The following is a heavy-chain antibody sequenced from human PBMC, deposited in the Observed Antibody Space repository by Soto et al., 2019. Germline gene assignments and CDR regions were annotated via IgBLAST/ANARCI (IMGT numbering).Heavy chain of an antibody. J-gene: IGHJ4*02. D-gene: IGHD1-1*01. V-gene: IGHV4-59*07. Sequence: SATLCLTWTVSGGSISSYYGSWIRPPPGKGLEWIGYIYYSGSTNYNPSLKSRVTISVDTSKNQFSLKLSSVTAADTVVYYCARSPDGYNYYFDYWGQGTLVTVS. CDR1: GGSISSYY. CDR2: IYYSGST. CDR3: ARSPDGYNYYFDY.